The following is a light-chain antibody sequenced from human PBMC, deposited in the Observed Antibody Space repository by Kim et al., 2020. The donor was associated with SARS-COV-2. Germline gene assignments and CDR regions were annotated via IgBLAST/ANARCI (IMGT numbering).Light chain of an antibody. CDR3: QSYDSSLSGYVV. V-gene: IGLV1-40*01. J-gene: IGLJ2*01. CDR2: GNS. Sequence: VTISCTGSSSNIGAGYEVHWYQQLPGTAPKILIYGNSNRPSGVPDRFSGSKSGTSASLAITGLQAEDEADYYCQSYDSSLSGYVVFGGGTKLTVL. CDR1: SSNIGAGYE.